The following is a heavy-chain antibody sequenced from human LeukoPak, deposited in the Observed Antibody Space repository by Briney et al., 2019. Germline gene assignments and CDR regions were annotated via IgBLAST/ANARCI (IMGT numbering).Heavy chain of an antibody. V-gene: IGHV3-11*04. J-gene: IGHJ4*02. Sequence: PGGSLRLSCAASGFTFSDYCMSWIRQAPGKGLEWVSYISSSGSTIYYADSVKGRFTISRDNAKNSLYLQMNSLRAEDTAVYYCARVGYYYDSSAYSGWGQGTLVTVSS. CDR1: GFTFSDYC. CDR3: ARVGYYYDSSAYSG. CDR2: ISSSGSTI. D-gene: IGHD3-22*01.